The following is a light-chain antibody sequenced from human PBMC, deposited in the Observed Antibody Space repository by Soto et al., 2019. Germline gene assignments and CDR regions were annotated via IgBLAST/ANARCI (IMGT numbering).Light chain of an antibody. CDR1: SSDVGGYDR. CDR2: AVT. V-gene: IGLV2-14*03. J-gene: IGLJ1*01. CDR3: SSYTSSYTLYV. Sequence: QSALTQPPSASGSPGQSVTISCTGTSSDVGGYDRVSWFQQHPGKAPKLIIYAVTDRISGVPYRFSGSKSGNTASLTISGLQAEDEADYYCSSYTSSYTLYVFGTGTKLTVL.